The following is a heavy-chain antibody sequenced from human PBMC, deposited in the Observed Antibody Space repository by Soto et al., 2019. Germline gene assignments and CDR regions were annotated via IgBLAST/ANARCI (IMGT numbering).Heavy chain of an antibody. CDR1: GFTFSSYA. CDR2: ISGSGGST. D-gene: IGHD2-2*01. CDR3: AKEGLWRIVVPAAIDY. J-gene: IGHJ4*02. Sequence: EVQLLESGGGLVQPGGSLRLSCAASGFTFSSYAMSWVRQAPGKGLEWVSAISGSGGSTYYADSVKGRFTISRDNSKNTLYLQMKSLRAEDTAVYYCAKEGLWRIVVPAAIDYWGQGTLVTVSS. V-gene: IGHV3-23*01.